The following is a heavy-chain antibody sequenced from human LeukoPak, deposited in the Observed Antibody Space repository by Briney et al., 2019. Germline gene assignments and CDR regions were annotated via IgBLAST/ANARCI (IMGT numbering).Heavy chain of an antibody. CDR2: IYTSGST. D-gene: IGHD3-3*01. CDR3: ARHPPDDFWSGYLQYYFDY. CDR1: GGSISSYY. Sequence: KASETLSLTCTVSGGSISSYYWSWIRQPAGKGLEWIGRIYTSGSTNYNPSLKSRVTISVDTSKNQFSLKLSSVTAADTAVYYCARHPPDDFWSGYLQYYFDYWGQGTLVTVSS. V-gene: IGHV4-4*07. J-gene: IGHJ4*02.